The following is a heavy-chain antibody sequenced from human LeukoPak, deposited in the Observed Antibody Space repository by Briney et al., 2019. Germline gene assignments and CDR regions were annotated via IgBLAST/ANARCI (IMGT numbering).Heavy chain of an antibody. CDR1: GFTFSSHS. J-gene: IGHJ4*02. D-gene: IGHD6-19*01. V-gene: IGHV3-64*01. Sequence: GGSLRLSCAASGFTFSSHSMHWVRQAPGKGLEYVSGIRSDGTSTYYAKSVKDRFTISRDNSKNTLELQMGSLRAEDMAVYYCARRGSGWEFDLWGQGTLVTVSS. CDR3: ARRGSGWEFDL. CDR2: IRSDGTST.